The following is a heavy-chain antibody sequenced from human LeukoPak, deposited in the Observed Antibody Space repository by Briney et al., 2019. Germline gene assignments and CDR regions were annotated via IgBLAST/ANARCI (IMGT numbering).Heavy chain of an antibody. Sequence: SETLSLTCTVSGGSISSGGYYWSWIRQHPGKGLEWIGYIYYSGSTYYNPSLKSRVTISVDTSKNQFSLKLSSVTAADTAVYYCARVSPFSTYFQHWGQGTLVTVSS. J-gene: IGHJ1*01. CDR3: ARVSPFSTYFQH. CDR1: GGSISSGGYY. D-gene: IGHD2-2*01. V-gene: IGHV4-31*03. CDR2: IYYSGST.